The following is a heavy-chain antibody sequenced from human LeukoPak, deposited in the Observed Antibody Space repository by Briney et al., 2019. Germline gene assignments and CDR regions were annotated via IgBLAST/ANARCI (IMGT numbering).Heavy chain of an antibody. CDR1: GSTFSSYW. CDR2: INNDGSGT. Sequence: GGSLRLSCAASGSTFSSYWMHWVRQAPGKGPVWVSLINNDGSGTTYADSVKGRFTISRDNSKNTLYLQMNSLRAEDTAVYYCAKDDASGLWFGETDVWGQGATVTVSS. V-gene: IGHV3-74*01. CDR3: AKDDASGLWFGETDV. D-gene: IGHD3-10*01. J-gene: IGHJ6*02.